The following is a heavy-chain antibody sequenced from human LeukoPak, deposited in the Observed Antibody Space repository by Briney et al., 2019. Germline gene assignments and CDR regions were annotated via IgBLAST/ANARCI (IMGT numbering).Heavy chain of an antibody. Sequence: SETLSLTCAVYGASFSGYYWSWIRQPPAKGLELVWEINHSGSTNYNPSLNSRVTISIETSKNQFSLKLSSVTAADTAVYYCARAPYYYGSGSYYLIWGQGTLVTVSS. CDR3: ARAPYYYGSGSYYLI. V-gene: IGHV4-34*01. D-gene: IGHD3-10*01. J-gene: IGHJ4*02. CDR1: GASFSGYY. CDR2: INHSGST.